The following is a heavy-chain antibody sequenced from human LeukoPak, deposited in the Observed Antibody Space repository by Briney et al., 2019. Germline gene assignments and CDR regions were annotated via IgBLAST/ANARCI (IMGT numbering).Heavy chain of an antibody. CDR1: GGSISSGDYY. D-gene: IGHD3-16*01. CDR2: IYYSGST. CDR3: ARGITMGD. V-gene: IGHV4-61*08. J-gene: IGHJ4*02. Sequence: SETLSPTCTVSGGSISSGDYYWSWIRQPPGKGLEWIGYIYYSGSTNYNPSLKSRVTISVDTSKNQFSLKLSSVTAADTAVYYCARGITMGDWGQGTLVTVSS.